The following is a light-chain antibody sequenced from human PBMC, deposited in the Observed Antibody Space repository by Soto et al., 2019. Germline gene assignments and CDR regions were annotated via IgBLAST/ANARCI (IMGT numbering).Light chain of an antibody. CDR2: SNT. V-gene: IGLV1-44*01. J-gene: IGLJ3*02. CDR3: AAWDDTLNGWV. Sequence: QSVLTQPPSASGIPGQRVTISCSGSSSNIGSRTVNWYQQLPGTAPKVLIYSNTQRPSGVPDRFSGSKSGTSGSLAISGVQSEDEADYYCAAWDDTLNGWVFGGGTKLTV. CDR1: SSNIGSRT.